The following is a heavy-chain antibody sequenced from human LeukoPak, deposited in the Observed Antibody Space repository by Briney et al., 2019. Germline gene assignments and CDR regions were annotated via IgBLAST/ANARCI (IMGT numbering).Heavy chain of an antibody. CDR2: INPNSGGT. CDR3: ARKGPAAIGNAFDI. V-gene: IGHV1-2*02. J-gene: IGHJ3*02. D-gene: IGHD2-2*01. CDR1: GYTFTGYY. Sequence: ASVKVSCKASGYTFTGYYMHWVRQAPGQGLEWIGLINPNSGGTNYAQKFQGRVTMTRDTSISTAYMELSRLRSDDTAVYYCARKGPAAIGNAFDIWGQGTMVTVSS.